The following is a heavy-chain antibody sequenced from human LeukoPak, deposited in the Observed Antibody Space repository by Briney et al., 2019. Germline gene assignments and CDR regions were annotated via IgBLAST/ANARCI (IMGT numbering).Heavy chain of an antibody. D-gene: IGHD7-27*01. V-gene: IGHV1-2*02. J-gene: IGHJ4*02. CDR2: IRPGRGDT. Sequence: ASVKVSCTALGYTFTDHYFHWLRQAPGQGIEWMGWIRPGRGDTNIAQKFQGRVSLTRDMSISTAYMELSRLTSDDTAVYYCARDHNWGPDYWGQGTLVSVSS. CDR3: ARDHNWGPDY. CDR1: GYTFTDHY.